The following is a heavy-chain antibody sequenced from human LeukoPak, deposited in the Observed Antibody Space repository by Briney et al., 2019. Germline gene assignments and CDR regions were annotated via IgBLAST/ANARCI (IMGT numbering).Heavy chain of an antibody. CDR1: GFTFSSYA. J-gene: IGHJ5*02. CDR3: AKGHCSSTSCARFDP. Sequence: GSLRLSCAASGFTFSSYAMSWVRQAPGKGLEGVSAISGSGGSTYYADSVKGRFTISRDNSKNTLYLQMNSLRAEDTAVYYCAKGHCSSTSCARFDPWGQGTLVTVSS. V-gene: IGHV3-23*01. CDR2: ISGSGGST. D-gene: IGHD2-2*01.